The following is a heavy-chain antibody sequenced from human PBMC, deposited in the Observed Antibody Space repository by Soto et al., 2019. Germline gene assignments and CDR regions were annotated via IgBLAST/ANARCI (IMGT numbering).Heavy chain of an antibody. CDR2: ISGSGGST. V-gene: IGHV3-23*01. CDR1: GFTFSSYA. Sequence: GGSLRLSCAASGFTFSSYAMSWVRQAPGKGLEWVSAISGSGGSTYYADSVKGRFTISRDNSKNTLYLQMNSLRAEDTAVYYCAKPQTGDPPTYWYFDLWGRGTLVTVSS. J-gene: IGHJ2*01. D-gene: IGHD7-27*01. CDR3: AKPQTGDPPTYWYFDL.